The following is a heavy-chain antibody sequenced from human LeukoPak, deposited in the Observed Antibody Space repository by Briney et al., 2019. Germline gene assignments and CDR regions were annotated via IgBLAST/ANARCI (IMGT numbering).Heavy chain of an antibody. Sequence: PGRSLRLSCEASGFTFSIFPMHWVRQAPGKGLEWVASIKQDGSEKYYVDSVKGRFTISRDNAKNSLYLQMNSLRAEDTAVYYCARAQDHSSGQEDREGYWGQGTLVTVSS. CDR3: ARAQDHSSGQEDREGY. CDR2: IKQDGSEK. CDR1: GFTFSIFP. D-gene: IGHD6-19*01. J-gene: IGHJ4*02. V-gene: IGHV3-7*01.